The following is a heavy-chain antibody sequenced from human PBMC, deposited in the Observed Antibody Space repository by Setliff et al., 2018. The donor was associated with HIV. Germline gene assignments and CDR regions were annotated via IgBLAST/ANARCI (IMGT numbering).Heavy chain of an antibody. Sequence: SETLSLTCTVSGGSISSSSDYWGWIRQPPGKGLEWIGSTYYSGSTYYSPSLNSRFTISVDTSKNQFSLKLRSVTAADTAVYYCARQPLYNDYDWRSYYFDYWGQGSLVTVSS. V-gene: IGHV4-39*01. J-gene: IGHJ4*02. CDR3: ARQPLYNDYDWRSYYFDY. CDR2: TYYSGST. CDR1: GGSISSSSDY. D-gene: IGHD5-12*01.